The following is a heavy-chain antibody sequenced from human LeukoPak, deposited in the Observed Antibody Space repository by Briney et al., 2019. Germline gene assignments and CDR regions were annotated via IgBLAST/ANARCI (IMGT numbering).Heavy chain of an antibody. Sequence: GRSLRLSCAASGFTFSSYGMHWVRQAPGKGLEWVAVISYDGSNKYYADSVKGRFTISRDNSKNTLYLQMNSLRAEDTAVYYCARGGCSSTSCLFDYWGQGTLVTVSS. CDR1: GFTFSSYG. J-gene: IGHJ4*02. D-gene: IGHD2-2*01. V-gene: IGHV3-30*03. CDR2: ISYDGSNK. CDR3: ARGGCSSTSCLFDY.